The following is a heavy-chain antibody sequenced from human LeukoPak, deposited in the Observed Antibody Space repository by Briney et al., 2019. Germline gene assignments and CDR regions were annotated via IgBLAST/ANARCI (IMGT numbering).Heavy chain of an antibody. D-gene: IGHD4-17*01. CDR2: IIPILGIA. CDR3: AGIMTTVTTAAFDI. J-gene: IGHJ3*02. CDR1: GYTFTSYG. V-gene: IGHV1-69*04. Sequence: SVKVSCKASGYTFTSYGISWVRQAPGQGLEWMGRIIPILGIANYAQKFQGRVTITADKSTSTAYMELSSLRSEDTAVYYCAGIMTTVTTAAFDIWGQGTMVTVSS.